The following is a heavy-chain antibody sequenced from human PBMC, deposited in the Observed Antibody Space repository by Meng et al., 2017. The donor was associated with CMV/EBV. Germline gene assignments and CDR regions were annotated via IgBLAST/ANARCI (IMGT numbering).Heavy chain of an antibody. Sequence: SVKVSCKASGYTFTSYGISWVRQAPGQGLEWMGWIIPILGIANYAQKFQGRVTITADKSTSTAYMELSSLRSEDTAVYYCATGYSPEWYYYGMDVWGQGTTVTVSS. CDR3: ATGYSPEWYYYGMDV. CDR2: IIPILGIA. D-gene: IGHD5-18*01. CDR1: GYTFTSYG. V-gene: IGHV1-69*10. J-gene: IGHJ6*02.